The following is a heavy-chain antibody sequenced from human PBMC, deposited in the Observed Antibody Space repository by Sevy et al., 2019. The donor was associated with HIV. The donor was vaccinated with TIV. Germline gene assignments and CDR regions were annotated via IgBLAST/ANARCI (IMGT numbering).Heavy chain of an antibody. CDR2: IYTSGST. V-gene: IGHV4-4*07. J-gene: IGHJ6*02. D-gene: IGHD3-16*01. CDR3: ARGEFWGLYYCYWMDV. Sequence: SETLSLTCTVYGGSISTYYWSWIRQPAGKGLEWIGRIYTSGSTNYNPSLKSRVTMSVDTSKNQFSLKLSSVTAADTCVYCCARGEFWGLYYCYWMDVWGQGTTVTVSS. CDR1: GGSISTYY.